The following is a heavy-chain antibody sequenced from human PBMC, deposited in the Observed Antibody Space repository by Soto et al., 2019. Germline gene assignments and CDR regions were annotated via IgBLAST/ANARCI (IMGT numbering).Heavy chain of an antibody. CDR2: ISGSGGST. CDR1: GFTFSSYA. CDR3: AKDITDYYDSSGTLDY. Sequence: GGSLRLSCAASGFTFSSYAMSWVRQAPGKGLEWVSAISGSGGSTYYADSVKGRFTISRDNSKNTLYLQMNSLRAEDTAVYYCAKDITDYYDSSGTLDYWGQGTLVTVSS. J-gene: IGHJ4*02. V-gene: IGHV3-23*01. D-gene: IGHD3-22*01.